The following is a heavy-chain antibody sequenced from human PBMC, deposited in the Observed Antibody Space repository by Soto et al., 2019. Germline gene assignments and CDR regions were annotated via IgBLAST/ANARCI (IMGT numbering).Heavy chain of an antibody. D-gene: IGHD3-16*01. CDR2: ISYDGSNQ. J-gene: IGHJ4*02. CDR3: AKILSNYFDYILGSYDY. V-gene: IGHV3-30*18. CDR1: GFNFNSYG. Sequence: QVQLVESGGGVVQPGRSLRLSCAASGFNFNSYGMHWVRQAPGKGLEWVAVISYDGSNQDYADSVKGRFTISRDNSKNTLYLQMNSLRAEGTAVFYCAKILSNYFDYILGSYDYWGQGTLVTVSS.